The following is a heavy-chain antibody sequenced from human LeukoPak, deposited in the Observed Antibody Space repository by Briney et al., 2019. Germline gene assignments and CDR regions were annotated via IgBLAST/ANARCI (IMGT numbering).Heavy chain of an antibody. V-gene: IGHV4-39*01. D-gene: IGHD1-7*01. CDR1: GGSISSSSYY. J-gene: IGHJ3*02. Sequence: PSETLSLTCTVSGGSISSSSYYWGWIRRPPGKGLEWIGSIYYSGSTYYNPSLKSRVTISVDTSKNQFSLKLSSVTAADTAVYYCARQGTGTTSRVASDIWGQGTMVTVSS. CDR3: ARQGTGTTSRVASDI. CDR2: IYYSGST.